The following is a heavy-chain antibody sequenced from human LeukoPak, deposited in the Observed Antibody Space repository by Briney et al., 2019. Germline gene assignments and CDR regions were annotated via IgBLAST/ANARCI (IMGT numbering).Heavy chain of an antibody. Sequence: GGSLRLSCAASGFNFRSYAMSWVRQVPGKGLEWVSAISGRDGRTYYSDSVKGRFTISRDNSQNTLYLQMNTLRAEDTAVYYCSTSPSFGSSWYQFNYWGQGALVTVSS. V-gene: IGHV3-23*01. J-gene: IGHJ4*02. CDR1: GFNFRSYA. CDR3: STSPSFGSSWYQFNY. CDR2: ISGRDGRT. D-gene: IGHD6-13*01.